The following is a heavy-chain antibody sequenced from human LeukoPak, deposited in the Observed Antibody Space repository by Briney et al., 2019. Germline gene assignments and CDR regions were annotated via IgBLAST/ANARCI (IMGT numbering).Heavy chain of an antibody. CDR3: ASRLRYFSGLAFDL. CDR2: IYYSGST. J-gene: IGHJ3*01. CDR1: GGSISSYY. V-gene: IGHV4-59*01. Sequence: SETLSLTCTVSGGSISSYYWSWIRQPPGKGLEWIGYIYYSGSTNYNPSLKSRVTMSADTSKNQFSLKLSSVTAADTAVYYCASRLRYFSGLAFDLWGQGTMVTVSS. D-gene: IGHD3-9*01.